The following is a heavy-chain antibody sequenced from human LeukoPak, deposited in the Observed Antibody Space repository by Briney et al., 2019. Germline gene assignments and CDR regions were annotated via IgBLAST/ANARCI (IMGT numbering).Heavy chain of an antibody. CDR3: AREGYDFWSAYYYGMDV. D-gene: IGHD3-3*01. J-gene: IGHJ6*02. CDR1: GGSISSGGYY. Sequence: SETLSLTCTVSGGSISSGGYYWSWLRQHPGKGLEWFGYIYYSGSTYYNPSLKSRVTISVDTSKNQFSLKLSSVTAADTAVYYCAREGYDFWSAYYYGMDVWGQGTTVTVSS. CDR2: IYYSGST. V-gene: IGHV4-31*03.